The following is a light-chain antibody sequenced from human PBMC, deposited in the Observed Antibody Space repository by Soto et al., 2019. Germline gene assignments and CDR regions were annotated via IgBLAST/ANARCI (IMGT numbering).Light chain of an antibody. CDR3: CSYAGSYTLYV. CDR1: SSDVGGYNY. CDR2: DVS. Sequence: VLTQRRSVSGSPGQSVTISCTGTSSDVGGYNYVSWYQQHPGKAPKLMIYDVSKRPSGVPDRFSGSKSGNTASLTISGLQAEDEADYYCCSYAGSYTLYVFGTGTKVTVL. V-gene: IGLV2-11*01. J-gene: IGLJ1*01.